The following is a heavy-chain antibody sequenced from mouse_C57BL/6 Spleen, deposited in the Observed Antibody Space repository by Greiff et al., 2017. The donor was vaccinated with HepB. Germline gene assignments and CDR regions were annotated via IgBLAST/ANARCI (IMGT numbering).Heavy chain of an antibody. CDR1: GYTFTSYW. CDR2: IDPSDSYT. J-gene: IGHJ2*01. CDR3: ARGRPSYY. V-gene: IGHV1-50*01. Sequence: QVQLQQPGAELVKPGASVKLSCKASGYTFTSYWMQWVKQRPGQGLEWIGEIDPSDSYTNYNQKFKGKATLTVDTSSSTAYMQLSSLTSEYSAVYYCARGRPSYYWGQGTTLTVSS.